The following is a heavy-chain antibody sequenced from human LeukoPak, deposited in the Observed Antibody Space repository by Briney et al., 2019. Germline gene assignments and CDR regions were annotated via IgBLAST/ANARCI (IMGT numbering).Heavy chain of an antibody. CDR1: GYSFTSYW. CDR3: ARHQNPYYYDSSGYYLRDRSVYTPIDY. Sequence: GESLKISCKGSGYSFTSYWIGWVRQMPGKGLEWMGIIYPGDSDTRYSLSFQGQVTISADKSISTAYLQWSSLQASDTAMYYCARHQNPYYYDSSGYYLRDRSVYTPIDYWGQGTLVTVSS. V-gene: IGHV5-51*01. CDR2: IYPGDSDT. D-gene: IGHD3-22*01. J-gene: IGHJ4*02.